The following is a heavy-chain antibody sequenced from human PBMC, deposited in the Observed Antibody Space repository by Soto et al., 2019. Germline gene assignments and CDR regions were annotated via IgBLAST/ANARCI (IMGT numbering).Heavy chain of an antibody. J-gene: IGHJ4*02. CDR2: IYYSGST. D-gene: IGHD3-10*01. V-gene: IGHV4-59*01. Sequence: KASETLSLTCTVSGGSISSYYWSWIRQPPGKGLEWIGYIYYSGSTNYNPSLKSRVTISVDTSKNQFSLKLSSVTAADTAVYYCARAQDTMVHDYWGQGTLVTVSS. CDR3: ARAQDTMVHDY. CDR1: GGSISSYY.